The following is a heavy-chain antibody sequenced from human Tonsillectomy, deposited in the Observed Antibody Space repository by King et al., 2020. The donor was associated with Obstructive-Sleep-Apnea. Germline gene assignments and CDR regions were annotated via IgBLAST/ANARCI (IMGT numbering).Heavy chain of an antibody. D-gene: IGHD1-26*01. V-gene: IGHV4-59*01. Sequence: VQLQESGPGLVKPSETLSLTCTVSGGSISRYYWSWIRQPPGKGLEWIGFIYYSGSTNYHPSLKSRVTISVDTSKNQFSLKLSSVTAADTAVYYCARADFEGELLHWFDPWGQGTLVTVSS. CDR3: ARADFEGELLHWFDP. CDR1: GGSISRYY. J-gene: IGHJ5*02. CDR2: IYYSGST.